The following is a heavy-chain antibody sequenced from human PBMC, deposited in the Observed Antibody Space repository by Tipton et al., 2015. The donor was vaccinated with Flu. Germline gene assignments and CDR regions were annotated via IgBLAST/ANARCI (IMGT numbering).Heavy chain of an antibody. CDR1: GGSVNSYY. CDR2: IYMGGRT. J-gene: IGHJ4*02. V-gene: IGHV4-4*07. CDR3: ARHTGDSVRGVIDY. Sequence: LRLSCSVSGGSVNSYYWSWIRQPAGKGLEWIGRIYMGGRTNYNPSLKSRVTMSLDLFKNQISLRLSSVTAADTAVYYCARHTGDSVRGVIDYWGQGTLVTVSS. D-gene: IGHD3-10*02.